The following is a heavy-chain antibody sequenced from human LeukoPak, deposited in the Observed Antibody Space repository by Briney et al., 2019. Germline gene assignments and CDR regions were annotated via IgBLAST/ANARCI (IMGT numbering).Heavy chain of an antibody. D-gene: IGHD2-21*01. J-gene: IGHJ4*02. Sequence: RGSLRLSCAASGFTFSSHWMSWVRQVPGKGLAWVANINRDGSEGYYVDSVKGRVTISRDNAKNSLYLQMNSLRADDTAVYYCVRVLIVGSRSIFEHWGQGTLVTVSS. CDR3: VRVLIVGSRSIFEH. V-gene: IGHV3-7*01. CDR1: GFTFSSHW. CDR2: INRDGSEG.